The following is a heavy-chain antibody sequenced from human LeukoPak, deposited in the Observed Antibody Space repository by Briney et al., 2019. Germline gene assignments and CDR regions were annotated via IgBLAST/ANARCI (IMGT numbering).Heavy chain of an antibody. D-gene: IGHD5-18*01. CDR2: ISYDGSNK. V-gene: IGHV3-30*18. CDR3: AKVLGTAMDPHYSYYGMDV. CDR1: GFTFSSYG. Sequence: GGSLRLSCAASGFTFSSYGMHWVRQAPGKGLEWVAVISYDGSNKYYADSVKGRFTISRDNSKNTLYLQMNSLRAEDTAVYYCAKVLGTAMDPHYSYYGMDVWGQGTTVTVSS. J-gene: IGHJ6*02.